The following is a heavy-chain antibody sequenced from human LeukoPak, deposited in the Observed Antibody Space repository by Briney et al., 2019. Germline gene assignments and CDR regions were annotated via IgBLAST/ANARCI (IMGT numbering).Heavy chain of an antibody. CDR2: ISGDGVST. J-gene: IGHJ4*02. CDR1: GFTFSDYY. Sequence: GGSLRLSCAASGFTFSDYYMTWIRRAPGKGLEWVSLISGDGVSTSYADSVKGRFTISRDNSKNSLSLQMDSLTTEDTALYYCAKEGYSHTSNYFDNWGQGILVTVSS. V-gene: IGHV3-43*02. CDR3: AKEGYSHTSNYFDN. D-gene: IGHD2-15*01.